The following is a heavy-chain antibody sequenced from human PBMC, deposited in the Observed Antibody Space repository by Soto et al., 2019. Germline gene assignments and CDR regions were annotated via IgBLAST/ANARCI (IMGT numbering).Heavy chain of an antibody. V-gene: IGHV4-59*12. Sequence: SETLSLTCTVSGGSISSNFWNWIRQPPGKGLEWIGYIYSTGSADYNPSLRRRVTMSVDTSKNQFSLRLTSVTAADTAVYYCAIGDGGFDFSGQGTLLTVSS. CDR3: AIGDGGFDF. CDR1: GGSISSNF. CDR2: IYSTGSA. J-gene: IGHJ4*02. D-gene: IGHD2-21*02.